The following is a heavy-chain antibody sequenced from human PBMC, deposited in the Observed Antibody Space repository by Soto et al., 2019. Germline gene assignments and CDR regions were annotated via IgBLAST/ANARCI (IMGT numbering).Heavy chain of an antibody. D-gene: IGHD2-15*01. CDR1: GFTFSSYG. Sequence: QVQLVESGGGVVQPGRSLRLSCAASGFTFSSYGMYWVRQAPGKGLEWVAVISYDGSNKYYADSVKGRFTISRDNSKNTLYLQMNSLRAEDTAVYYCAKAHTVVVVAAIDYWGQGTLVTVSS. J-gene: IGHJ4*02. CDR3: AKAHTVVVVAAIDY. CDR2: ISYDGSNK. V-gene: IGHV3-30*18.